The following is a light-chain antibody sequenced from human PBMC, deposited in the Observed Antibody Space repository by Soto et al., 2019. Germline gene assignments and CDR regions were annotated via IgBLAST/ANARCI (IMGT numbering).Light chain of an antibody. J-gene: IGKJ2*01. Sequence: DIQMTQSPSTLSASVGDRVTITCRASQSISSWLAWYQQKPGKAPKLLNYDASSLESGVPSRFSGSGSGTEFTLTISSLQPDDFATYYCQQYNSYQGTFGQGTKLEIK. CDR3: QQYNSYQGT. V-gene: IGKV1-5*01. CDR1: QSISSW. CDR2: DAS.